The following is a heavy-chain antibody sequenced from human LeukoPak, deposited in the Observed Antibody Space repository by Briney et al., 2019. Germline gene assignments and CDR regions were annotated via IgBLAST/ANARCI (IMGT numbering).Heavy chain of an antibody. J-gene: IGHJ6*03. CDR3: ARASRLGTHYFMDV. Sequence: SETLSLTCAVNGGSFSGHYWTWIRQPPGKGLEWIGEINHIGTTNNNLSLNSRVTISLDASKSQVSLKLSSVTAADTAVYYCARASRLGTHYFMDVWGNGTTVTVSS. V-gene: IGHV4-34*01. CDR1: GGSFSGHY. CDR2: INHIGTT. D-gene: IGHD4-23*01.